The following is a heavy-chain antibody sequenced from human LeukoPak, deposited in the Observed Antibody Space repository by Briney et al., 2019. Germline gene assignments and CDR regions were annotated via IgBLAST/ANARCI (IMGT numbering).Heavy chain of an antibody. CDR1: GFTFSDYY. V-gene: IGHV3-11*01. J-gene: IGHJ4*02. Sequence: GGSLRLSCAASGFTFSDYYMSWIRQAPGKGLEWVSYISSSGSTIYYADSVKGRFTISRDNAKNTLYLQMNSLRAEDTAVYYCAKEGRVGATRYWGQGTLVTVSS. D-gene: IGHD1-26*01. CDR2: ISSSGSTI. CDR3: AKEGRVGATRY.